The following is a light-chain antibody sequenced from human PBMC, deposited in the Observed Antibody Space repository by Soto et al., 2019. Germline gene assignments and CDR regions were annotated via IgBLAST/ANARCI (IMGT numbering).Light chain of an antibody. J-gene: IGLJ1*01. CDR3: SSYTSSSTPFV. V-gene: IGLV2-14*01. Sequence: QSALTQPPPVSGSPGQSVTLSCPGNSSDFGGYNYVSWYQQHPGKAPKLMIYDVSNRPSGVSNRFSGSKSGNTASLTISGLQAEDEADYYCSSYTSSSTPFVFGTGTKVTVL. CDR1: SSDFGGYNY. CDR2: DVS.